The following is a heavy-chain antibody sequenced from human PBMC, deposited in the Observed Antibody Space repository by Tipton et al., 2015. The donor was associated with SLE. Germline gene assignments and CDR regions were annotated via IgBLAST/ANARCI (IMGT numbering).Heavy chain of an antibody. V-gene: IGHV4-4*07. CDR2: IYTGGTT. CDR3: ARDYSEWLDP. J-gene: IGHJ5*02. Sequence: TLSLTCTVSGGSVSSYYWSWIRQPAGKGLEWIGRIYTGGTTNYNPSLKSRVIMSADTSKNQFSLRLSSVTAADTAAYYCARDYSEWLDPWGQGALVTVSS. CDR1: GGSVSSYY. D-gene: IGHD2-21*01.